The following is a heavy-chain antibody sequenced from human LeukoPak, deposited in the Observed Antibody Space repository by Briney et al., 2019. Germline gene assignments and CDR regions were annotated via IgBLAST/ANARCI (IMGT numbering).Heavy chain of an antibody. V-gene: IGHV3-7*01. D-gene: IGHD5-24*01. CDR3: AGGRDVYRY. J-gene: IGHJ4*02. CDR2: IKQDGSEK. Sequence: GGSLRLSCAASGFTFSSYWMTWVRQAPGKGLEWVANIKQDGSEKYYVDSVKGRFTISRDNAKNSLYLQMNSLRAEDTAVYYCAGGRDVYRYWGQGTPVTVSP. CDR1: GFTFSSYW.